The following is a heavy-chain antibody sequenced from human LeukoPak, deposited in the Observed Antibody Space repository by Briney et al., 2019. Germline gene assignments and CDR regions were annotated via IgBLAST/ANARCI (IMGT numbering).Heavy chain of an antibody. D-gene: IGHD6-13*01. CDR1: GGTFSSYA. Sequence: SVKVSCKASGGTFSSYAISWVRQAPGQGLEWMGGIIPIFGTANYAQKFQGRVTITADESTSTAYMELSSLRSEDSAVYYCARDSGYSSSWEVPLGYWGQGTLVTVSS. J-gene: IGHJ4*02. CDR2: IIPIFGTA. V-gene: IGHV1-69*13. CDR3: ARDSGYSSSWEVPLGY.